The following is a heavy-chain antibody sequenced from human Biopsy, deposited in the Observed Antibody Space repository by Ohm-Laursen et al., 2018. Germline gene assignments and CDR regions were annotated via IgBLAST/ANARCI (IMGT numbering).Heavy chain of an antibody. J-gene: IGHJ5*02. V-gene: IGHV4-34*01. CDR2: NNHKGST. D-gene: IGHD3-10*01. CDR1: GGVFSGYY. Sequence: SETLSLTCAVYGGVFSGYYLSWVRPTPREGVEGVGGNNHKGSTHYKPSLDSRVAISADTSKNQFPLNLYSVTAADTAVYFCARGLPRIAPMVRGRRTWFGPWGQGTLVTVSS. CDR3: ARGLPRIAPMVRGRRTWFGP.